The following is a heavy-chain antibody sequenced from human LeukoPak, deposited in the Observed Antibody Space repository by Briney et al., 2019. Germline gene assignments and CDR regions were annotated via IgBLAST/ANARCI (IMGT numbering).Heavy chain of an antibody. CDR1: GGSISSGSYY. CDR3: ARSTRRHYYYMDV. J-gene: IGHJ6*03. D-gene: IGHD2-15*01. V-gene: IGHV4-61*02. CDR2: IYTSGST. Sequence: SETLSFTCTVSGGSISSGSYYWSWIRQPAGKGLEWIGRIYTSGSTNYNPSLKSRVTISVDTSKNQFSLKLSSVTAADTAVYYCARSTRRHYYYMDVWGKGTTVTVSS.